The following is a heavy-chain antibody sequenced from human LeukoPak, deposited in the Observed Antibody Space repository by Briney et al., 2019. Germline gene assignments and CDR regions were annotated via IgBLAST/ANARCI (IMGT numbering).Heavy chain of an antibody. J-gene: IGHJ4*02. V-gene: IGHV4-31*03. CDR2: IYYSGST. Sequence: SQTLSLTCTVSGGSISSGGYYWSWIRQHPGKGLEWIGYIYYSGSTYYNPSLKSRVTISVDTSKNQFSLKLSSVTAADTAVYYCARGDKLTMVRGVPRTYFDYWGQGTLVTVSP. D-gene: IGHD3-10*01. CDR3: ARGDKLTMVRGVPRTYFDY. CDR1: GGSISSGGYY.